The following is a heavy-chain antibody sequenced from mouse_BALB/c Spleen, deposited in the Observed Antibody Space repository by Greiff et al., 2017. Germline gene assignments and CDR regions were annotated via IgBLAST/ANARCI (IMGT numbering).Heavy chain of an antibody. J-gene: IGHJ4*01. CDR1: GYSITSDYA. Sequence: DVQLQESGPGLVKPSQSLSLTCTVTGYSITSDYAWNWIRQFPGNKLEWMGYISYSGSTSYNPSLKSRISITRDTSKNQFFLQLNSVTTEDTATYYCARQGIYDALSMDYWGQGTSVTVSS. D-gene: IGHD2-12*01. CDR2: ISYSGST. CDR3: ARQGIYDALSMDY. V-gene: IGHV3-2*02.